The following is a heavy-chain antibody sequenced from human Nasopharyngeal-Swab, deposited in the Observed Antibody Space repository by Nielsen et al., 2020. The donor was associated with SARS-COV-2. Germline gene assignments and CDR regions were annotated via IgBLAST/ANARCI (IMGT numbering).Heavy chain of an antibody. D-gene: IGHD3-22*01. CDR3: ATFDYYDSS. CDR2: IYYSGST. CDR1: GGSISSSSYY. Sequence: SDTLSLTCTVSGGSISSSSYYWGWIRQPPGKGLEWIGSIYYSGSTYYNPSLKSRVTISVDTSKNQFSLKLSSVTAADTAVYYCATFDYYDSSWGQGTLVTVSS. V-gene: IGHV4-39*01. J-gene: IGHJ4*02.